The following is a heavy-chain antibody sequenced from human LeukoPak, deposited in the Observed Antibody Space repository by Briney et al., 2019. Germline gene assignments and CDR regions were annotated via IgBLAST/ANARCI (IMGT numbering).Heavy chain of an antibody. CDR1: GYTFSRYT. Sequence: ASVKVSCKASGYTFSRYTIHWVRQAPGQGLEWMGWIYPGNGDTEYSQNFQGRVTITRDTSASIVYMELSSLTSEDTAVYYCVRDDGSTWLFDSWGQGTLVTVSS. J-gene: IGHJ4*02. CDR2: IYPGNGDT. D-gene: IGHD6-13*01. CDR3: VRDDGSTWLFDS. V-gene: IGHV1-3*01.